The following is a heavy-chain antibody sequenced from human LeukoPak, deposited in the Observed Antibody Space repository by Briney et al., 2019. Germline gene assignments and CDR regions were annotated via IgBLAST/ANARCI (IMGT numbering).Heavy chain of an antibody. D-gene: IGHD2-8*02. V-gene: IGHV4-59*01. CDR1: GGSISSYY. Sequence: SETLSLTCTVSGGSISSYYWSWIRQPPGKRLEWIGHIYYSGSTNYNPSLKSRVTISVDTSNNRFSLNLSSVTAADTAVYYCARVTVIRGGVNWFDPWGQGTLVTVSS. J-gene: IGHJ5*02. CDR3: ARVTVIRGGVNWFDP. CDR2: IYYSGST.